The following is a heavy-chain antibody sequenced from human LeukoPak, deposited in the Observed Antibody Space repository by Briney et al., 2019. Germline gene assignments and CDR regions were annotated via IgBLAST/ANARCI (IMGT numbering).Heavy chain of an antibody. CDR2: IYSSGST. J-gene: IGHJ4*02. V-gene: IGHV4-38-2*02. Sequence: TASETLSLTCTVSRYSISSGFYWGWIRQPPGKGLEWIGSIYSSGSTYYNPSLKSRVTISVDTSKNQVSLKLRSVTAADTAVYYCARGDSGWYLGLGFDYWGQGTLVTVSS. D-gene: IGHD6-19*01. CDR3: ARGDSGWYLGLGFDY. CDR1: RYSISSGFY.